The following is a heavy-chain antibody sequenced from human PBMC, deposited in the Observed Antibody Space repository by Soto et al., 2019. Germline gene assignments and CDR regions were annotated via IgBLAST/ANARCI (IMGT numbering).Heavy chain of an antibody. J-gene: IGHJ6*02. V-gene: IGHV1-69*12. CDR3: ARANDRPQLGGNYYYILDV. D-gene: IGHD1-1*01. Sequence: QVQLEQSGAEVKKPGSSVKVSCKASGGTFRNSAISWVRQAPGQGLEWMGGIMPIFRTADYAQKFHGRVTITADESTSTAYMELSGLRSDDTAVYFCARANDRPQLGGNYYYILDVWGHGTTVTVSS. CDR2: IMPIFRTA. CDR1: GGTFRNSA.